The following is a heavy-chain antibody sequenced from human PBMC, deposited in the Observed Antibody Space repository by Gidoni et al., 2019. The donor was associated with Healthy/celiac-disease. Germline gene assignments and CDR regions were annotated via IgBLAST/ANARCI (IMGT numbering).Heavy chain of an antibody. D-gene: IGHD3-10*01. Sequence: QVQLVESGGGLVKPGGSLRLSCAASGFTFSAYYISWIRQAPGKGLEWVSYISSSSSYTNYADSVKGRFTISRDNAKTSLYLQMNSLRAEDTAVYYCARDQTRGLWFGELGYYYYGMDVWGQGTTVTVSS. J-gene: IGHJ6*02. CDR3: ARDQTRGLWFGELGYYYYGMDV. CDR2: ISSSSSYT. V-gene: IGHV3-11*05. CDR1: GFTFSAYY.